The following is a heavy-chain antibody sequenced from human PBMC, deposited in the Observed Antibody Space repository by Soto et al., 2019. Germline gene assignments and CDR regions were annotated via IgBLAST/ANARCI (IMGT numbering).Heavy chain of an antibody. CDR1: GFTFSSYA. J-gene: IGHJ4*02. D-gene: IGHD5-18*01. V-gene: IGHV3-23*01. CDR3: ANEGYQPPNDYIDY. Sequence: GGSLRLSCAASGFTFSSYAMSWVRQAPGKGLEWVSAISGSGGSTYYADSVKGRSTISRDNSKNTLHLQMNSLRAEDTAVYYCANEGYQPPNDYIDYWGQGTLVTVSS. CDR2: ISGSGGST.